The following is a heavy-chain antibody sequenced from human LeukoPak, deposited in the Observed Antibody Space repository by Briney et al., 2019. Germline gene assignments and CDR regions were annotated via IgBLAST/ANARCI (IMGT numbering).Heavy chain of an antibody. CDR2: IKQDGSEK. V-gene: IGHV3-7*01. J-gene: IGHJ4*02. D-gene: IGHD3-9*01. CDR1: GFTFGSYW. Sequence: GGSLRLSCAASGFTFGSYWMSWVRQAPGKGLEWVANIKQDGSEKYYVASVKGRFTISRDNANNSLYLQMNSLRAEDTAVYYCARMDGIRYFDWLLYFDYWGQGTLVTVSS. CDR3: ARMDGIRYFDWLLYFDY.